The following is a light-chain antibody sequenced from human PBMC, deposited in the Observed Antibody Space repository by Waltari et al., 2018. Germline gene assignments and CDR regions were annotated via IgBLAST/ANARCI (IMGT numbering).Light chain of an antibody. V-gene: IGLV2-8*01. CDR3: SSYAGSNTFV. CDR2: AVS. Sequence: QSALTQPPSASGSPGQSVTISCTGTSGDVGGYNYASWDQQHPGKAPRPMLYAVSDRPSGVPDRFSGSKSGNTASLTVSGLQAEDEADYYCSSYAGSNTFVFGAGTRVTVL. J-gene: IGLJ1*01. CDR1: SGDVGGYNY.